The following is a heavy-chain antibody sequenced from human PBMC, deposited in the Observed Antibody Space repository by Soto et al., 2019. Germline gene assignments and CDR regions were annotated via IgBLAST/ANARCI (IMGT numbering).Heavy chain of an antibody. Sequence: SETLSLTCNISGDSINNYYCSWIRQPPGKRLEWIGYIYYTGSTTYNPSLESRVTMSVDTSKNQFSLKLSSVNAADTAVYYCAKYRRTEAEGFTLDYWGRGTLVTVSS. V-gene: IGHV4-59*01. CDR3: AKYRRTEAEGFTLDY. D-gene: IGHD6-13*01. CDR2: IYYTGST. CDR1: GDSINNYY. J-gene: IGHJ4*02.